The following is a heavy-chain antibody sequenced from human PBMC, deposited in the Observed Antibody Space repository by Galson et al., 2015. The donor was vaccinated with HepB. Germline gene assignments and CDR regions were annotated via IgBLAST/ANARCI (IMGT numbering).Heavy chain of an antibody. D-gene: IGHD6-19*01. CDR3: ARVVRQWLAAYFDP. J-gene: IGHJ4*02. CDR2: INSNSGAT. CDR1: GYIFTGYY. Sequence: SVKVSCKASGYIFTGYYIHWVRQAPGQGLEWMGWINSNSGATGYAKKFQGRVTMTRDTSISTAYMELSSLTSGDTAIYYCARVVRQWLAAYFDPWGQGTLVTVSS. V-gene: IGHV1-2*02.